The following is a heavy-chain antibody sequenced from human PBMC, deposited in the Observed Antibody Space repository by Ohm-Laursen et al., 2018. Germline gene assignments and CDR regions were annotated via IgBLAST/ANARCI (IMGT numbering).Heavy chain of an antibody. V-gene: IGHV4-59*08. Sequence: TLSLTCIVSGGSITGYYWTWIRQPPRKGLEWISYIYYNGGTNYNSSLKSRLTISIDRSKNKFSLRLSSLTAADTAVYYCARHGSDGCNSRFHYWGRGTLVTVSS. CDR3: ARHGSDGCNSRFHY. CDR2: IYYNGGT. J-gene: IGHJ4*02. CDR1: GGSITGYY. D-gene: IGHD5-24*01.